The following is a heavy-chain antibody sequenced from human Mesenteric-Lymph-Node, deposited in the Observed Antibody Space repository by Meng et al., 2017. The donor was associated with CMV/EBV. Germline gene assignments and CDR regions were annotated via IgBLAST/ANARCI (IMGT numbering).Heavy chain of an antibody. V-gene: IGHV4-34*01. CDR3: ARSHRYGSGSPPFY. Sequence: AVYGGSFSGYYWSWIRQPPGKGLEWIGEINHSGSTNYNPSLKSRVTISVDTSKNQFSLKLSSMTAADTAVYYCARSHRYGSGSPPFYWGQGTLVTVSS. D-gene: IGHD3-10*01. CDR2: INHSGST. CDR1: GGSFSGYY. J-gene: IGHJ4*02.